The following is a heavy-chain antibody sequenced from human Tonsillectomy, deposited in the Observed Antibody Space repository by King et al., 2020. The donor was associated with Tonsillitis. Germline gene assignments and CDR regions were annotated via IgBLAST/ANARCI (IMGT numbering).Heavy chain of an antibody. CDR1: GGSFSSTDYY. V-gene: IGHV4-39*01. CDR3: ASRRAARPFDY. J-gene: IGHJ4*02. CDR2: ISYSGIT. D-gene: IGHD6-6*01. Sequence: QLQESGPGLVKTSETLSLTCTVSGGSFSSTDYYWGWIRQPPGKGLEWIGTISYSGITYYNPSLKSRVTISVDTSKNQFSLRLNSVTAADTAVYYCASRRAARPFDYWGQGTLVTVSS.